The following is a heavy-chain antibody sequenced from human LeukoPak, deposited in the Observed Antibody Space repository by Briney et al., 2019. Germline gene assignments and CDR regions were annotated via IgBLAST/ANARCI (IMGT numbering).Heavy chain of an antibody. CDR2: ISYDGSNK. CDR3: ARADVLRFLENY. V-gene: IGHV3-30-3*01. J-gene: IGHJ4*02. CDR1: GFTFSSYA. Sequence: GGSLRLSCAASGFTFSSYAMSWVRQVPGEGLEWVAVISYDGSNKYYADSVKGRFTISRDNSKNTLYLQMNSLRAEDTAVYYCARADVLRFLENYWGQGTLVTVSS. D-gene: IGHD3-3*01.